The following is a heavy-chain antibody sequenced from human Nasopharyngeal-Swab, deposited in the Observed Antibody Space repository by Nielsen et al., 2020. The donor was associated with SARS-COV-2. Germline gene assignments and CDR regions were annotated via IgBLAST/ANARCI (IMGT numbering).Heavy chain of an antibody. Sequence: SDLLSSTFAVHVSSFSAYYWSWFRQPPGKGLEWIGEVDHTGMTNNNPSLQSRVTMSVDTSKNQFSLTLSSVTAADTAVYYCARGGYQLLLRNYYYGMDVWSQGTTVTVSS. V-gene: IGHV4-34*01. J-gene: IGHJ6*02. D-gene: IGHD2-15*01. CDR3: ARGGYQLLLRNYYYGMDV. CDR2: VDHTGMT. CDR1: VSSFSAYY.